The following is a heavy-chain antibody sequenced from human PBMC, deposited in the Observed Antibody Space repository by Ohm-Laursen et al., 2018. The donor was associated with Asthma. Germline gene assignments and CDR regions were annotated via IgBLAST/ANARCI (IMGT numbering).Heavy chain of an antibody. J-gene: IGHJ3*02. CDR3: AKEIRGFAFDI. CDR1: GFTFDDYA. D-gene: IGHD3-16*01. CDR2: ISWNSGSI. V-gene: IGHV3-9*01. Sequence: SLRLSCAASGFTFDDYAMYWVRQAPGKGLEWVSGISWNSGSIGYADSVKGRFTISRDNAKNSLYLQMNSLRAEGTALYYCAKEIRGFAFDIWGQGTMVTVSS.